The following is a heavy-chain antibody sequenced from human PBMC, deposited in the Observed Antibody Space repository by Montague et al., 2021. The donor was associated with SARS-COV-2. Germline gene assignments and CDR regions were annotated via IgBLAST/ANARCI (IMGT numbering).Heavy chain of an antibody. Sequence: SETLSLTCAVYGGSFSGYYWSWIRQPPGKGLEWIGEINHRGSTNYNPSLKSRVTMSVDTSKNQFSLKLSSVTAADTAVYYCARGGYYGLGTFLGLDAWGQGTTVTVSS. CDR2: INHRGST. J-gene: IGHJ6*02. CDR1: GGSFSGYY. D-gene: IGHD3-10*01. V-gene: IGHV4-34*01. CDR3: ARGGYYGLGTFLGLDA.